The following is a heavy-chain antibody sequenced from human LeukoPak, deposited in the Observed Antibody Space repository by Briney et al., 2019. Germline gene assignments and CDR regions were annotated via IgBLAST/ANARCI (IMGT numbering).Heavy chain of an antibody. CDR3: ARALYSGSGSLYYFDY. J-gene: IGHJ4*02. V-gene: IGHV3-23*01. CDR1: GFTFSSYA. D-gene: IGHD3-10*01. CDR2: ISGSAGST. Sequence: GGSLRLSCAASGFTFSSYAMSWVRQAPGKGLEWVSVISGSAGSTYYADSVKGRFTISRDNSKNTLYLQMNSLRAEDTAVYSCARALYSGSGSLYYFDYWGQGALVTVSS.